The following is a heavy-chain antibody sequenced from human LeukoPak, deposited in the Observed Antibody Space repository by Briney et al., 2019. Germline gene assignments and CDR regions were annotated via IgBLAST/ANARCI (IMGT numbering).Heavy chain of an antibody. Sequence: GGSLRLSCAASGFTFTDHYMSWVRQAPGKGLEWVSYISSSGDITYYADSVKGRFTISRDNAKNSLYLQMNSLRAEDTAVYYCARDRALIVVDAFDIWGQGTMVTVSS. CDR2: ISSSGDIT. CDR3: ARDRALIVVDAFDI. CDR1: GFTFTDHY. J-gene: IGHJ3*02. V-gene: IGHV3-11*04. D-gene: IGHD2-15*01.